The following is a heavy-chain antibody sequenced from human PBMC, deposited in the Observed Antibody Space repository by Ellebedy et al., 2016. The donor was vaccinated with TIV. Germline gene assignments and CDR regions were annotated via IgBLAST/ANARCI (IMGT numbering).Heavy chain of an antibody. Sequence: ASVKVSCKASGYTFTGYYMHCVRHPPGQGLEWMGWINPNSGGTKYAQKFQGRVTMTRDTSISTAYMELSRLRSEDTAVYYCAREITGFHHDYWGKGTLVTVSS. V-gene: IGHV1-2*02. CDR3: AREITGFHHDY. CDR1: GYTFTGYY. J-gene: IGHJ4*02. D-gene: IGHD1-20*01. CDR2: INPNSGGT.